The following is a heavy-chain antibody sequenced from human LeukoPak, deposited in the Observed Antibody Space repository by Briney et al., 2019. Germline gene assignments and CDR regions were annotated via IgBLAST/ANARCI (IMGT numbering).Heavy chain of an antibody. CDR2: IWYDGNNK. CDR1: GFTFSSYG. J-gene: IGHJ4*02. V-gene: IGHV3-33*01. D-gene: IGHD5-12*01. CDR3: ARGGQWQRMIY. Sequence: GRPLRLSCAASGFTFSSYGMHWVRQAPGKGLEWVALIWYDGNNKYYADSVKGRFTISRDNSKNTLYLQMNSLRAEDTAVYYCARGGQWQRMIYWGQGTLVIVSS.